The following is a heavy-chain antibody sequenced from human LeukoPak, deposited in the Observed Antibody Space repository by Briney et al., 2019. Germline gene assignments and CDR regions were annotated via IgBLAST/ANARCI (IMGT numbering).Heavy chain of an antibody. CDR2: IYYSGST. Sequence: SETLSLTCTVSGGSISSSSYYWGWIRQPPGKGLEWIGSIYYSGSTYYNPSLKSRVTISVDTSKNQFSLKLSSVTAADTAVYYCARQGSSSRTYYFDYWGQGTLVTVSS. D-gene: IGHD6-13*01. CDR3: ARQGSSSRTYYFDY. J-gene: IGHJ4*02. CDR1: GGSISSSSYY. V-gene: IGHV4-39*01.